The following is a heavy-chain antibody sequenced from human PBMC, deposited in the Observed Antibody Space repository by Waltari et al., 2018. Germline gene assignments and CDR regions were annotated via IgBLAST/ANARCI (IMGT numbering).Heavy chain of an antibody. J-gene: IGHJ6*02. CDR1: GFTFSSYS. CDR3: ARDLNGGMDV. Sequence: QVQLVESGGGVVQPGRSLRLSCAASGFTFSSYSMPWVRQAPGKGLEWVAVIWYDGSKKYYADSVKGRFTISRDNSKNTLYLQMNSLRAEDTAVYYCARDLNGGMDVWGQGTTVTVSS. CDR2: IWYDGSKK. V-gene: IGHV3-33*01.